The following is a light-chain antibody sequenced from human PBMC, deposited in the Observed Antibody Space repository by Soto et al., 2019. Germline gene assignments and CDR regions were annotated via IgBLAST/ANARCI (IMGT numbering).Light chain of an antibody. J-gene: IGKJ4*01. CDR3: QQYGSSPSLT. CDR1: QSVSSSY. Sequence: EIVLTQSPGTLSLSPGERATLSCRASQSVSSSYLAWYQQKPGQAPRLLIYGASSRATGIPDRFSGSGSGTDFTLTISRLEPEDFAVYYCQQYGSSPSLTFGGGTGGYQT. V-gene: IGKV3-20*01. CDR2: GAS.